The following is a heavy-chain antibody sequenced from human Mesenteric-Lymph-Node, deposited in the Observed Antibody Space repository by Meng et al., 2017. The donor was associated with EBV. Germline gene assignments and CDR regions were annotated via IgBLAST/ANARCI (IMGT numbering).Heavy chain of an antibody. CDR1: GGSISSSSYH. CDR2: IYYSGST. CDR3: ASREWDHRVGY. D-gene: IGHD1-26*01. J-gene: IGHJ4*02. V-gene: IGHV4-39*01. Sequence: QLQLQESGSVLVKLSETLSPTGTASGGSISSSSYHWGWIRQPPGKGLEWMGSIYYSGSTYYNPSLKSRVTISVDTSKNQFSLKLSSVTAADTAVYYCASREWDHRVGYWGQGTMVTV.